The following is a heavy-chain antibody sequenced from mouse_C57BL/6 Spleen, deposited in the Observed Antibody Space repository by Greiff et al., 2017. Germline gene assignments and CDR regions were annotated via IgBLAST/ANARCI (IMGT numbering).Heavy chain of an antibody. CDR3: ARGGYYGSSDRYFDV. D-gene: IGHD1-1*01. V-gene: IGHV1-26*01. CDR2: INPNNGGT. Sequence: VQLKQSGPELVKPGASVKISCKASGYTFTDYYMNWVKQSHGKSLEWIGDINPNNGGTSYNQKFKGKATLTVDKSSSTAYMELRSLTSEDSAVYYCARGGYYGSSDRYFDVWGTGTTVTVSS. J-gene: IGHJ1*03. CDR1: GYTFTDYY.